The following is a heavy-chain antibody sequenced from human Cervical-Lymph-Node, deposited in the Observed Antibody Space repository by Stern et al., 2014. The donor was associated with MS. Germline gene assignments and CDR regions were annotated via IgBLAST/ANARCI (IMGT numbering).Heavy chain of an antibody. CDR3: ARRSSTRAFDI. CDR2: IYYRGST. Sequence: QLQESGPRLVKPSQTLSLTCTVSGGSISSSLYYWSWIRQHPAEGLEWIGYIYYRGSTYYNPSLKSRVTISVDTSNNQFSLKLSSVTVADTAVYYCARRSSTRAFDIWGQGTMVTVSS. V-gene: IGHV4-31*03. D-gene: IGHD2-2*01. J-gene: IGHJ3*02. CDR1: GGSISSSLYY.